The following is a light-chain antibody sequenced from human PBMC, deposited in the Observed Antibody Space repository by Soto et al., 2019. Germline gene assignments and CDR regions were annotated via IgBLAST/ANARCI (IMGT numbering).Light chain of an antibody. Sequence: EIVVRLSADKLSVSHRDRDTLSCMASQSVATNLAWYQQKPGQPPRLLIYGASTRATGIPARFSGSGSGTEFTLAISSPQSVDFAVYSCQQYDKWPWPVGQGAKVDIK. CDR1: QSVATN. J-gene: IGKJ1*01. CDR2: GAS. V-gene: IGKV3-15*01. CDR3: QQYDKWPWP.